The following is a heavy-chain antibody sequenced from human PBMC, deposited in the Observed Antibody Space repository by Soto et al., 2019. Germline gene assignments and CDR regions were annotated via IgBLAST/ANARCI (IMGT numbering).Heavy chain of an antibody. CDR2: ISWDGGTT. D-gene: IGHD3-22*01. CDR1: GVTFDDHN. CDR3: ESSQGYY. V-gene: IGHV3-43*01. J-gene: IGHJ4*02. Sequence: EVHLVESGGVVVQPGGSLRLTCAASGVTFDDHNMHWVRQVPGKGLECVSLISWDGGTTYYADSVKARFTVSRDNSINLLYLQMNALTTEDSALSYCESSQGYYWGQGTLVTVS.